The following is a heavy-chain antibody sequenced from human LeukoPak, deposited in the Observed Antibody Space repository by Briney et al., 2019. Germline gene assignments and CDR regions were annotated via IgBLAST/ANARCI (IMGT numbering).Heavy chain of an antibody. CDR2: IYYTGST. CDR1: GGSISSNNYY. D-gene: IGHD3-10*01. Sequence: SESLSLTCTVSGGSISSNNYYWGWIRQPPGKGLEWIGNIYYTGSTYYNPSLKSRVSISIDTSKNQFSLKLSSVTAADTAVYYCGRHQWFGYYYFDYWGQGALVTVSS. V-gene: IGHV4-39*01. CDR3: GRHQWFGYYYFDY. J-gene: IGHJ4*02.